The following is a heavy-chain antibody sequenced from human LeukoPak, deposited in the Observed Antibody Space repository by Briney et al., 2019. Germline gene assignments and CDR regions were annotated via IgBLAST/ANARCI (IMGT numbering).Heavy chain of an antibody. J-gene: IGHJ4*02. V-gene: IGHV1-18*01. D-gene: IGHD2-15*01. Sequence: ASVKVSCKTFGYSFANYGISWVRQAPGQGLEWMAWISPYNGDGIAAQRFQGRLSMTTDPSTSTAYMELRNLRSDDTAVYYCARDLVRPSCATDRCYTLAFWGQGTQITVSS. CDR3: ARDLVRPSCATDRCYTLAF. CDR2: ISPYNGDG. CDR1: GYSFANYG.